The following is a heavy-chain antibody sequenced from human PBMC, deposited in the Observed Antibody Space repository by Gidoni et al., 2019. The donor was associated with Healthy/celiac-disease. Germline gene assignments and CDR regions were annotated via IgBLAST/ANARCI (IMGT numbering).Heavy chain of an antibody. CDR3: ARAPAARDYFDY. CDR1: GFTFSSYG. Sequence: QVQLVESGGGVVQPGRSLRLSCAASGFTFSSYGMHWVRQHPGKGLEWVAVIWYDGSNKYYADSVKGRFTISRDNSKNTLYLQMNSLRAEDTAVYYCARAPAARDYFDYWGQGTLVTVSS. V-gene: IGHV3-33*01. D-gene: IGHD6-13*01. J-gene: IGHJ4*02. CDR2: IWYDGSNK.